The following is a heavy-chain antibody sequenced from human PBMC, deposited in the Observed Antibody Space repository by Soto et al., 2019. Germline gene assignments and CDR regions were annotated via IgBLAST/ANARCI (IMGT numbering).Heavy chain of an antibody. CDR2: ISYDGSNK. J-gene: IGHJ2*01. CDR3: AKGWWGYGGNTSPWYFDL. Sequence: QVQLVESGGGVVQPGRSLRLSCAASGFTFSSYGMHWVRQAPGKGLEWVAVISYDGSNKYYADSVKGRFTISRDNSKNTLYLQMNSLRVEDTAVYYCAKGWWGYGGNTSPWYFDLWGRGTLVTVSS. D-gene: IGHD2-15*01. CDR1: GFTFSSYG. V-gene: IGHV3-30*18.